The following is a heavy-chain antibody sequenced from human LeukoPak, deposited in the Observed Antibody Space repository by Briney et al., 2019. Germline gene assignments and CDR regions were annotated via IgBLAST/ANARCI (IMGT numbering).Heavy chain of an antibody. D-gene: IGHD3-10*01. V-gene: IGHV3-48*03. CDR1: GFTFSSYE. CDR2: ISSSGSTI. J-gene: IGHJ6*03. Sequence: TGGSLRLSCAASGFTFSSYEMNWVRQAPGKGLEWVSYISSSGSTIYYADSVKGRFTISRDNSKNTLYLQMNSLRAEDTAVYYCAKDRYGSGMYYMDVWGKGTTVTISS. CDR3: AKDRYGSGMYYMDV.